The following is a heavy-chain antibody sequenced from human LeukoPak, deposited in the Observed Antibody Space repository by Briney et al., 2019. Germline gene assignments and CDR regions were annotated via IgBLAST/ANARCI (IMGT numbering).Heavy chain of an antibody. CDR2: INPSGGST. V-gene: IGHV1-46*01. CDR3: ARDMAGNDY. D-gene: IGHD6-19*01. Sequence: ASVKVSCKASGYTFTSYYMHWVRQAPGQGLEWMGIINPSGGSTSYAQKFQGRVTMTRDMSTSTAYMELRSLRSDDTAVYYCARDMAGNDYWGQGTLVTVSS. J-gene: IGHJ4*02. CDR1: GYTFTSYY.